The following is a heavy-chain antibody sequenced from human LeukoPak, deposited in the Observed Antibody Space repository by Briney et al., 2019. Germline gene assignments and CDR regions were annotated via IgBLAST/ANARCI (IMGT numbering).Heavy chain of an antibody. CDR2: ISRSGENV. J-gene: IGHJ4*02. CDR1: GFTFSSYW. CDR3: AKDEGRPEY. Sequence: GGSLRLSCAASGFTFSSYWMNWVRQPPGKGLECVAHISRSGENVQYADSVKGRFTISRDITKNSLYLQMNSLRDEDTAVYYCAKDEGRPEYWGQGTLVTVSS. V-gene: IGHV3-48*02.